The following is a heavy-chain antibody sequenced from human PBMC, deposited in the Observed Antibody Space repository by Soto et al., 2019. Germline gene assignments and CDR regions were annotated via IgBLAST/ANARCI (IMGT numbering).Heavy chain of an antibody. J-gene: IGHJ6*02. CDR3: ARESQHTGYPSGSAYYYNSMEV. CDR1: GGTFSSYA. D-gene: IGHD5-18*01. V-gene: IGHV1-69*13. Sequence: SVKVSCKASGGTFSSYAISWVRQAPGQGLEWMGGIIPIFGTANYAQKFQGRVTITADESTSTAYMELSSPRSEDTAVYYCARESQHTGYPSGSAYYYNSMEVWGQGTTVTVSS. CDR2: IIPIFGTA.